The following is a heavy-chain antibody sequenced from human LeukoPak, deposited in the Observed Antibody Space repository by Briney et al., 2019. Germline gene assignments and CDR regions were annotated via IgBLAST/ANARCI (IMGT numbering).Heavy chain of an antibody. CDR2: IYPGDSDT. CDR1: GYSFTSYW. J-gene: IGHJ4*02. CDR3: ARGLPYYYDRSGYLAGY. Sequence: GESLKISCKGSGYSFTSYWIGWVRQMPGKCLEWMGIIYPGDSDTRYSPSFQGQVTISADKSISTAYLQWSSLKASDTAMYYCARGLPYYYDRSGYLAGYWGQGTLVTVSS. V-gene: IGHV5-51*01. D-gene: IGHD3-22*01.